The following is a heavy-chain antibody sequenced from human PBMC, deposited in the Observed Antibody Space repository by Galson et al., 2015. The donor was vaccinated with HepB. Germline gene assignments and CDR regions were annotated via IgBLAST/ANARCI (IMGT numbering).Heavy chain of an antibody. D-gene: IGHD6-13*01. CDR1: GFTFSSYS. CDR3: ARGRYSYQTDYYYYGMDV. J-gene: IGHJ6*02. CDR2: ISSSSSYI. V-gene: IGHV3-21*01. Sequence: SLRLSCAASGFTFSSYSMNWVRQAPGKGLEWVSSISSSSSYIYYADSVKGRFTISRDNAKNSLYLQMNSLRAEDTAVYYCARGRYSYQTDYYYYGMDVWGQGTTVTVSS.